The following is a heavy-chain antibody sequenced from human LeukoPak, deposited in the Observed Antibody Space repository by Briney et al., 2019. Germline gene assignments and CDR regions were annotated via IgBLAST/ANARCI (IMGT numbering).Heavy chain of an antibody. D-gene: IGHD2-8*01. V-gene: IGHV4-59*01. J-gene: IGHJ4*02. CDR3: ARHTNTLGYYFDY. CDR2: IYYSGST. CDR1: GGSISSYY. Sequence: SETLSLTCTVSGGSISSYYWSWIRQPPGKGLEWIGYIYYSGSTNYNPSLKSRVTISVDTSKNQFSLKLSSVTAADTAVYYCARHTNTLGYYFDYWGQGTLLTVSS.